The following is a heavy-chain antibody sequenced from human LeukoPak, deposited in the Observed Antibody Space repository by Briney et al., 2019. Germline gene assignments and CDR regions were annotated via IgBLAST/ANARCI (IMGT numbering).Heavy chain of an antibody. J-gene: IGHJ4*02. CDR3: ARESGGAYYFDY. Sequence: ASVKVSCKASGYTFTSYDINWVRQATGQGLEWMGWMNPNSGNTGYAQKFQGRVTITADKSTSTAYMELSSLRSEDTAVYYCARESGGAYYFDYWGQGTLVTVSS. CDR1: GYTFTSYD. V-gene: IGHV1-8*01. D-gene: IGHD3-16*01. CDR2: MNPNSGNT.